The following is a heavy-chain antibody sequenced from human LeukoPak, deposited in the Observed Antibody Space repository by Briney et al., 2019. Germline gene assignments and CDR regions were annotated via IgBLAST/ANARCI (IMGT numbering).Heavy chain of an antibody. D-gene: IGHD3-10*01. CDR2: INSDGSST. CDR3: ARAALYGSGSYYNWGDAFDI. V-gene: IGHV3-74*01. Sequence: PGGSLRLSCAASGFTFSSYWMHWVRQAPGKGLVWVSRINSDGSSTSYADSVKGRFTISRDNAKNTLYLQMSSLRAEDTAVYYCARAALYGSGSYYNWGDAFDIWGQGTMVTVSS. J-gene: IGHJ3*02. CDR1: GFTFSSYW.